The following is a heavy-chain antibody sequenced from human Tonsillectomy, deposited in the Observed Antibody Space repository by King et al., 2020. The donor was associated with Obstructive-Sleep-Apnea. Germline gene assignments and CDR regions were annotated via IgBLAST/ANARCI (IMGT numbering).Heavy chain of an antibody. CDR1: GGSISSSSYY. CDR2: IYYSGST. D-gene: IGHD3-10*01. J-gene: IGHJ3*02. Sequence: LQLQESGPGLVKPSETLSLTCTVSGGSISSSSYYWGWIRQPPGKGLEWIGNIYYSGSTYYNPSLKSRVTISVDTSKNQCSLKLSSVTAADTAVYYCARFDYGSWFAVDIWGQGTMVTVSS. V-gene: IGHV4-39*07. CDR3: ARFDYGSWFAVDI.